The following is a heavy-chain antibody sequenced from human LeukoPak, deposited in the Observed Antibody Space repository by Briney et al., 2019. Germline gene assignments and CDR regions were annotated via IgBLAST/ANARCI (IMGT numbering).Heavy chain of an antibody. CDR2: INWNGGST. CDR1: GFTFDDYG. Sequence: GGSLRLSCAASGFTFDDYGMSWVRQAPGKGLEWVSGINWNGGSTGYADSVKGRFTISRDNAKNSLYLQMNSLRAEDTAVYYCARDTYYYDSGGYYYETYYFDYWGQGTLVTVSS. CDR3: ARDTYYYDSGGYYYETYYFDY. D-gene: IGHD3-22*01. V-gene: IGHV3-20*04. J-gene: IGHJ4*02.